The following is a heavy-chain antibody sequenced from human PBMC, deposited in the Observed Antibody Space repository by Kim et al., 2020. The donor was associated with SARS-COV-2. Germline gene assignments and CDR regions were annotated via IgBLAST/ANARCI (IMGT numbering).Heavy chain of an antibody. V-gene: IGHV4-39*07. Sequence: SETLSLTCTVSGGSINSSNYYWGWIRQPPGKGLEWIGSIYYSGSTYYNPSLKSRVTISVDTSKNQFSLKLSSVTAADTAVYYCAREKKYYDYVWGSYRVLGSDCWGQGNLVTVSS. CDR2: IYYSGST. J-gene: IGHJ4*02. CDR1: GGSINSSNYY. D-gene: IGHD3-16*02. CDR3: AREKKYYDYVWGSYRVLGSDC.